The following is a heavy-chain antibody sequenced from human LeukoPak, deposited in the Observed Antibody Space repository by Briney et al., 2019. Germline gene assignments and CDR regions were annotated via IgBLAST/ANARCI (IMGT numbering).Heavy chain of an antibody. V-gene: IGHV3-30*18. CDR3: AKQGIVGATAPYFDY. CDR2: ISYDGSNK. J-gene: IGHJ4*02. D-gene: IGHD1-26*01. Sequence: PGGSLRLSCAASGFTFSSYGMHWVRQAPGKGLEWVAVISYDGSNKYYADSVKGRFTISRDNSKNTLYLQMNSLRAEDTAVYYCAKQGIVGATAPYFDYWGQGTLVTVSS. CDR1: GFTFSSYG.